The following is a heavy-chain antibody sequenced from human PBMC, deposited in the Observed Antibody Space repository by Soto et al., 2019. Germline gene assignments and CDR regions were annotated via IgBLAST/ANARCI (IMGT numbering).Heavy chain of an antibody. CDR2: ISDTGGST. Sequence: PGGSLRLSCAGSGFNFNNFAMHWVRQAPGTGLEYVSSISDTGGSTFHADSVKGRFIISRDNSKGTLFLQMSSLRVEDTAVYYCVKRSRGQPYYYYNGVDVWGQGTKATVSS. V-gene: IGHV3-64D*06. CDR3: VKRSRGQPYYYYNGVDV. J-gene: IGHJ6*02. D-gene: IGHD3-10*01. CDR1: GFNFNNFA.